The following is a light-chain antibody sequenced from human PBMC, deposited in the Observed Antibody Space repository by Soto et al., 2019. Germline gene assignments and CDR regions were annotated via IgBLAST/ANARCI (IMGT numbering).Light chain of an antibody. CDR2: GAS. J-gene: IGKJ2*01. V-gene: IGKV3-15*01. CDR3: QQYNDWPPVYT. CDR1: QNVRTN. Sequence: EIVMTQSPATLSVSPGERATLSCWASQNVRTNLAWYQQKPGQAPRRLIYGASTRATGVPARFSGSGSGTEFTLPLSSLQSEDFAIYFCQQYNDWPPVYTFGQGTKLEIK.